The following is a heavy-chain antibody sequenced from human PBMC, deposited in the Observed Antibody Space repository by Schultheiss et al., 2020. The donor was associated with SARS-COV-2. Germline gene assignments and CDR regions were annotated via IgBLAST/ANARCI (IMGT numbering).Heavy chain of an antibody. CDR2: INPRGGST. Sequence: ASVKVSCKASGYTFTNYYMHWVRQAPGQGLEWMGIINPRGGSTTYAQKFQGRVTMTRDTSTSTVYMYLSSLGSEDTAVYFCARVPSYYDNSGYKVFDYWGQGTLVTVSS. V-gene: IGHV1-46*01. CDR3: ARVPSYYDNSGYKVFDY. CDR1: GYTFTNYY. D-gene: IGHD3-22*01. J-gene: IGHJ4*02.